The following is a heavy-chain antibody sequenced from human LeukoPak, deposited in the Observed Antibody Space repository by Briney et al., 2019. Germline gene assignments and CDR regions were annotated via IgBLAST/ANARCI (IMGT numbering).Heavy chain of an antibody. D-gene: IGHD3-10*01. CDR2: IRYDGSNK. Sequence: GGSLRLSCAASGFTFSSYGMHWVRQAPAKGLEGGAFIRYDGSNKYYADSVKGRFTISRDNSKNTLYLQMNTLTAEDTAVYYCAKHWGPEFASGSSYLDSWGQGILVAVPS. V-gene: IGHV3-30*02. CDR3: AKHWGPEFASGSSYLDS. J-gene: IGHJ5*01. CDR1: GFTFSSYG.